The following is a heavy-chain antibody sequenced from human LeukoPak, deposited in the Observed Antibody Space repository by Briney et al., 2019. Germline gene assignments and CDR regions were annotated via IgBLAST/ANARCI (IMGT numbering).Heavy chain of an antibody. CDR3: AKGSNYGSGSYRDY. CDR1: GFTFSNYA. Sequence: GGSLRLSCAASGFTFSNYAMSWVRRAPGKGLEWVSTIIDSGGSTYYADSVKGRFTISRDNSKNTLYLQMSSLRAEDTAVYYCAKGSNYGSGSYRDYWGQGTLVTVSS. V-gene: IGHV3-23*01. J-gene: IGHJ4*02. D-gene: IGHD3-10*01. CDR2: IIDSGGST.